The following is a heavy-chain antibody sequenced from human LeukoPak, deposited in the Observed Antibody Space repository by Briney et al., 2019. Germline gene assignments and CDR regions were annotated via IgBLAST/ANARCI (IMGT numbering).Heavy chain of an antibody. D-gene: IGHD3-22*01. CDR3: ARDLDYFDSSGSHRRRNYFDY. CDR2: IHSDGST. V-gene: IGHV3-53*01. Sequence: SGGSLRLSCAASGLTVSTNYMTWVRQAPGKGLEWVSIIHSDGSTYYADSVKGRFTISRDNYKNTLYHQMNSLRGEDTAMYYCARDLDYFDSSGSHRRRNYFDYWGQGTLVTVSS. CDR1: GLTVSTNY. J-gene: IGHJ4*02.